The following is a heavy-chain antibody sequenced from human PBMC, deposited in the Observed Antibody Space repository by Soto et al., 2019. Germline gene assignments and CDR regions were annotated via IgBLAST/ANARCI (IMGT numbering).Heavy chain of an antibody. CDR2: IYYSGST. CDR3: AREIGEYYYYYGMDV. J-gene: IGHJ6*02. V-gene: IGHV4-31*03. Sequence: SETLSLTCTVSGGSISSGGYYWSWIRQHPGKGLEWIGYIYYSGSTYYNPSLKSRVTISVDTSKNQFSLKLSSVTAADTAVYYCAREIGEYYYYYGMDVWGQGTKVTVSS. D-gene: IGHD3-3*01. CDR1: GGSISSGGYY.